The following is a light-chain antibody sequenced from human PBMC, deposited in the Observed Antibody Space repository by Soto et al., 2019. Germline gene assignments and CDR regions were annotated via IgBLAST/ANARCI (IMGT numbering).Light chain of an antibody. CDR2: RAS. CDR1: QSVDNW. CDR3: QHYNDYSRV. V-gene: IGKV1-5*03. Sequence: DIQMTQSPSTLSASIGDTVTITCRTSQSVDNWLAWYQHKAGKAPKLLIYRASSLATGVPSRFSGSGSGTAFTLTITSLQPDDFATYYCQHYNDYSRVFGQGTQVEIK. J-gene: IGKJ1*01.